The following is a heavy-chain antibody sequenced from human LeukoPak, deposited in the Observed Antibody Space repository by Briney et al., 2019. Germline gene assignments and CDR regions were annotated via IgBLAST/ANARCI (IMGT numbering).Heavy chain of an antibody. D-gene: IGHD2-2*02. CDR3: ARDSCSSTSCYNSWFDP. J-gene: IGHJ5*02. CDR1: GFTFSSYW. Sequence: PGGSLRLSCAASGFTFSSYWMSWVRQAPGEGLEWVANIKQDGSEKYYVDSVKGRFTISRDNAKNSLYLQMNSLRAEDTAVYYCARDSCSSTSCYNSWFDPWGQGTLVTVSS. CDR2: IKQDGSEK. V-gene: IGHV3-7*01.